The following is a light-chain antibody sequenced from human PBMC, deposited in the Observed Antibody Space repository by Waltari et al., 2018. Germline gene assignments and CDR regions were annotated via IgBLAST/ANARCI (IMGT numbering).Light chain of an antibody. Sequence: ELVLTQSPGTLSLSPGETATLSCRASQSVSSSYLAWYQQKPGQAPRLLIYGASSRATGIPDRFSGSGSGTDFTLTISRLEPEDFAVYYCRQYGSCPVTFGPGTKVDIK. J-gene: IGKJ3*01. CDR1: QSVSSSY. CDR2: GAS. CDR3: RQYGSCPVT. V-gene: IGKV3-20*01.